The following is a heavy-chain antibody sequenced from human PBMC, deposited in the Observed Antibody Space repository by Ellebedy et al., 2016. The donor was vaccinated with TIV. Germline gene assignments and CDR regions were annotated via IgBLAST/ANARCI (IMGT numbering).Heavy chain of an antibody. D-gene: IGHD3-16*01. J-gene: IGHJ4*02. V-gene: IGHV3-72*01. CDR3: ARDYWGSYEY. Sequence: GESLKISCAASGFTFSDPNMDWVRQVPGKGLEWVARTRNKANGYTTEYAASVKGRFTISRDDSKNSLYLQMNSLNTEDTAVYYCARDYWGSYEYWGQGTLVTVSS. CDR1: GFTFSDPN. CDR2: TRNKANGYTT.